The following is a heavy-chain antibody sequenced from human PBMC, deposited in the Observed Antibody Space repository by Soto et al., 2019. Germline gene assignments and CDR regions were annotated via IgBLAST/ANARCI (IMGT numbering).Heavy chain of an antibody. CDR3: AKDQNCGGDCSYPYYYYYGMDV. CDR1: GFTFSSYG. J-gene: IGHJ6*02. V-gene: IGHV3-30*18. CDR2: ISYDGSNK. Sequence: QVQLVESGGGVVQPGRSLRLSCAASGFTFSSYGMHWVRQAPGKGLEWVAVISYDGSNKYYADSVKGRFTISRDNSKXTXXXQXXSLRAEDTAVYYCAKDQNCGGDCSYPYYYYYGMDVWGQGTTVTVSS. D-gene: IGHD2-21*02.